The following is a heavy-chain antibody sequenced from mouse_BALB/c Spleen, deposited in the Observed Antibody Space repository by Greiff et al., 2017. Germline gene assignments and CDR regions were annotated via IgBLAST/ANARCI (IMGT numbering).Heavy chain of an antibody. CDR3: VRDLNWDGAY. CDR2: IWTGGGT. J-gene: IGHJ3*01. D-gene: IGHD4-1*01. CDR1: GFSLTSYD. V-gene: IGHV2-9-2*01. Sequence: VQRVESGPGLVAPSQSLSITCTVSGFSLTSYDISWIRQPPGKGLEWIGVIWTGGGTNYNSAFMSRLSISKDNSKSQVFLKMNSLQTDDTAIYYCVRDLNWDGAYWGQGTLVTVSA.